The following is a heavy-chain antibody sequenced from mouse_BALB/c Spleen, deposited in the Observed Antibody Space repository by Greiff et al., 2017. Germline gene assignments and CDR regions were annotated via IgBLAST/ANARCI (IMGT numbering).Heavy chain of an antibody. D-gene: IGHD2-14*01. V-gene: IGHV1S81*02. J-gene: IGHJ2*01. CDR3: ARSEYRYDYFDD. CDR1: GYTFTSYW. CDR2: INPSNGRT. Sequence: QVQLQQPGAELVKPGASVKLSCKASGYTFTSYWMHWVKQRPGQGLEWIGEINPSNGRTNYNEKFKSKATLTVDKSSSTAYMQLSSLTSEDSAVYYCARSEYRYDYFDDWGQGTTLTVSS.